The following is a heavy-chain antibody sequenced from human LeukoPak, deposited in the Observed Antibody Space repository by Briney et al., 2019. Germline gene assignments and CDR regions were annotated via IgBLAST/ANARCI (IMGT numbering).Heavy chain of an antibody. CDR2: ISYDGSNK. V-gene: IGHV3-30*18. CDR1: GFTFSSCG. D-gene: IGHD5-12*01. CDR3: AKDRATRGSYFDY. Sequence: PGGSLRLSCAASGFTFSSCGMHWVRQAPGKGLEWVAVISYDGSNKYYADSVKGRFTISRDNSKNTLYLQMNSLRAEDTAVYYCAKDRATRGSYFDYWGQGTLVTVSS. J-gene: IGHJ4*02.